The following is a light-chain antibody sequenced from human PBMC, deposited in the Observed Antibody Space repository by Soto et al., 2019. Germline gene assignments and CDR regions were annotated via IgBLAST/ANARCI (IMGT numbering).Light chain of an antibody. CDR2: GSS. Sequence: EVVLTQSPVTLSLSPGERATLSCRASQTVSNNYLAWYQQKPGQAPRLLIFGSSDRATGIPDRFSGSGPGTDFTLTISRLEPEDFAVYYCQQYGSSPPYTFGQGTKLEIK. V-gene: IGKV3-20*01. CDR3: QQYGSSPPYT. J-gene: IGKJ2*01. CDR1: QTVSNNY.